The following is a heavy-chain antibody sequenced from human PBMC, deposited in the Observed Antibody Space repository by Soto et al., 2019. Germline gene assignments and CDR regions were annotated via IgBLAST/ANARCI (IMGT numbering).Heavy chain of an antibody. CDR1: GGTFNSYS. CDR3: TRRGRQSANWFDP. J-gene: IGHJ5*02. CDR2: IIPMSGRP. Sequence: QVQLVQSGAEVKTPGSSVKVSCKASGGTFNSYSIDWVRQAPGQGFEWMGGIIPMSGRPNYAQRFQGRVTFSADKSTTTGYMEVNSLTHEDTAVYYCTRRGRQSANWFDPWGQGTLVTVSS. V-gene: IGHV1-69*06.